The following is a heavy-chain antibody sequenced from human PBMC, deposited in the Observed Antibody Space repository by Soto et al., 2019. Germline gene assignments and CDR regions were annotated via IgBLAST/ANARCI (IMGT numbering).Heavy chain of an antibody. V-gene: IGHV3-15*06. Sequence: AGGSLRLSCVASGFTFKNYAMIWVRQVPGKGLEWVSGISDSGGVIFYAAPVKGRFTISRDDSKNTLYLQMNSPKTEDTAVYYCTTDLNWFDPWGQGTLVTVSS. CDR2: ISDSGGVI. J-gene: IGHJ5*02. CDR3: TTDLNWFDP. CDR1: GFTFKNYA.